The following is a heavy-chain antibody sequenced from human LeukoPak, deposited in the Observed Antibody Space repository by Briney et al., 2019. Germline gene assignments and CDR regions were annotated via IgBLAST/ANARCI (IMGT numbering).Heavy chain of an antibody. CDR3: ASSTQYYYDSSGYFRDLYYFDY. D-gene: IGHD3-22*01. CDR2: INPSGGST. V-gene: IGHV1-46*01. CDR1: GYTFTSYY. J-gene: IGHJ4*02. Sequence: ASVKVSCKASGYTFTSYYMHWVRQAPGQGLEWMGIINPSGGSTSYAQKFQGRVTMTRDTSTSTVYMELSSLRSEDTAVYYCASSTQYYYDSSGYFRDLYYFDYWGQGTLVTVSS.